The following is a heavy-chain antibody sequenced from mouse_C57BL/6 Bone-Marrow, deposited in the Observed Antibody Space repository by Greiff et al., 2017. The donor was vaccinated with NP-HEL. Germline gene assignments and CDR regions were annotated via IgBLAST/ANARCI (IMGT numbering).Heavy chain of an antibody. V-gene: IGHV3-3*01. Sequence: VQLKESGPSLARPSQTLSLTCTVTGFSINSDCYWIWIRQFPGNKLEYIGYTFYSGITYYNPSLESRTYITRDTSKNQFSLKLSSVTTEDTATYYCARGYYYGNYYAMDYWGQGTSVTVSS. CDR3: ARGYYYGNYYAMDY. J-gene: IGHJ4*01. CDR2: TFYSGIT. D-gene: IGHD1-1*01. CDR1: GFSINSDCY.